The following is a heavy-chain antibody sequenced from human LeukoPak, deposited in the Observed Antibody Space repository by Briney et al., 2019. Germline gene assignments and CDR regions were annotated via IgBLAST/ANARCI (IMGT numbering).Heavy chain of an antibody. D-gene: IGHD6-6*01. CDR3: ARAARLMYWFDP. CDR1: GYTFTGYY. Sequence: ASVEVSCKASGYTFTGYYMHWVRQAPGQGLEWMGWINPNSGGTNYAQKFQGRVTMTRDTSISTAYMELSRLRSDDTAVYYCARAARLMYWFDPWGQGTLVTVSS. V-gene: IGHV1-2*02. J-gene: IGHJ5*02. CDR2: INPNSGGT.